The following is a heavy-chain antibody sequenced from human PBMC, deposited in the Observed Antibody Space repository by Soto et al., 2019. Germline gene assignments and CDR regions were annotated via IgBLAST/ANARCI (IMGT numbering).Heavy chain of an antibody. Sequence: QLQLQESGPGLVKPSETLSLTCTVSGGSISSSSYYWGWIRQPPGKGLEWIGSIYYSGSTYYNPSLKSRVTISVDTSKNQFSLKLSSVTAADTAVYYCARHSSGSWVYYYYMDVWGKGTTVTVSS. D-gene: IGHD3-10*01. CDR2: IYYSGST. V-gene: IGHV4-39*01. CDR3: ARHSSGSWVYYYYMDV. J-gene: IGHJ6*03. CDR1: GGSISSSSYY.